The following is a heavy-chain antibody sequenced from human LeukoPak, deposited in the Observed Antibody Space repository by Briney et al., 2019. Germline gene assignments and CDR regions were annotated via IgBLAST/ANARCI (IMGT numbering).Heavy chain of an antibody. V-gene: IGHV1-46*01. CDR1: GYTFTSNY. D-gene: IGHD6-13*01. J-gene: IGHJ5*02. Sequence: ASVKVSCKAFGYTFTSNYMHWVRQAPGQGPEWMGVISPSGGSTTYAQKFQGRVTLTRDMSTSTDYLELSSLRSEDTAVYYCARGKKSSSWYQKDNWFDPWGQGTLVTVSS. CDR2: ISPSGGST. CDR3: ARGKKSSSWYQKDNWFDP.